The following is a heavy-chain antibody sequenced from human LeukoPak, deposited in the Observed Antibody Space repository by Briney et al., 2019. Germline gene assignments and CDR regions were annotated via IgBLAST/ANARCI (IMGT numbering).Heavy chain of an antibody. V-gene: IGHV3-11*03. Sequence: GGSLRLSCAASGFTFSDYYMSWIRQAPGKGLEWVSYISSSSSYTNYADSVKGRFTISRDNAKNSLYLQMNSLRAEDTAVYYCALSTATGRYFDYWGRGTLATVSS. CDR3: ALSTATGRYFDY. CDR2: ISSSSSYT. CDR1: GFTFSDYY. J-gene: IGHJ4*02. D-gene: IGHD5-18*01.